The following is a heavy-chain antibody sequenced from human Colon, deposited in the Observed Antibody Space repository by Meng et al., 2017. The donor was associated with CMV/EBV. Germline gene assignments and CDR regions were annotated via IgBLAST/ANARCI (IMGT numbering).Heavy chain of an antibody. J-gene: IGHJ4*02. CDR1: GASISSSNW. Sequence: GSLRLSCAVSGASISSSNWWSWVRQPPGKGLEWIGEVYHSGSTNYNPSLKSRVTISIDTSKNQFSLKLSSVTAADTAVYYCARDCSSTSCYLDYWGQGTLVTVSS. CDR2: VYHSGST. V-gene: IGHV4-4*02. CDR3: ARDCSSTSCYLDY. D-gene: IGHD2-2*01.